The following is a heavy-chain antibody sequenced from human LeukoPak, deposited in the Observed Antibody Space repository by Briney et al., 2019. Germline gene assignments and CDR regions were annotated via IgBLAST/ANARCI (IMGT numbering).Heavy chain of an antibody. CDR2: IYYSGST. D-gene: IGHD2-2*02. V-gene: IGHV4-39*01. CDR1: GGSISSSSYY. Sequence: SETLSLTCTVSGGSISSSSYYWGWIRQPPGKGLEWIGSIYYSGSTYYNPSLKSRVTISVDTSKNPFSLKLSSVTAADTAVYYCARLRCSSTSCYIRYYYMDVWGKGTTVTVSS. J-gene: IGHJ6*03. CDR3: ARLRCSSTSCYIRYYYMDV.